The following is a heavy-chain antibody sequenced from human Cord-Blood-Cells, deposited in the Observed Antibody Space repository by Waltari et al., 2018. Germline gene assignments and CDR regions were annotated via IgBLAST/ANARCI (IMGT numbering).Heavy chain of an antibody. Sequence: QLQLQQSGPGLVKPSQTLSLTCAISGDSVSSNIAAWHWIRHSPSRGLEWMGRTYYRSKGYNDYAVSVKSRITINPDTSKNQFSLQLNSVTPEDTAVYYCARVAGYSSGWYRGYFDYWGQGTLVTVSS. CDR1: GDSVSSNIAA. CDR3: ARVAGYSSGWYRGYFDY. CDR2: TYYRSKGYN. D-gene: IGHD6-19*01. V-gene: IGHV6-1*01. J-gene: IGHJ4*02.